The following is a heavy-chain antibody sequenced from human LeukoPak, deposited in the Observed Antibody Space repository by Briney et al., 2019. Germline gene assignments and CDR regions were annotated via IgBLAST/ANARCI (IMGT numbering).Heavy chain of an antibody. CDR2: IHPSTGNP. D-gene: IGHD3-16*02. J-gene: IGHJ4*02. CDR3: ARAFQSLGGLSLPDY. V-gene: IGHV7-4-1*02. Sequence: ASVKVSCKASGYTFTSYGISWVRQAPGQGLEWMGWIHPSTGNPTYAQGFTGRFVFSLDTSVSTTYLQISSLKTEDTAVYYCARAFQSLGGLSLPDYWGQGTLVTVSS. CDR1: GYTFTSYG.